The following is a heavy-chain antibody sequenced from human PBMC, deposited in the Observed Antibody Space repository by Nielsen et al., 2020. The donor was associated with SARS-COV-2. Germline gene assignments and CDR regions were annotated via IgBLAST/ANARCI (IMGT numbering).Heavy chain of an antibody. CDR3: ARDLPVALDGMDV. CDR1: GFTFSSYG. CDR2: IWYDGSNK. D-gene: IGHD5-12*01. Sequence: GGSLRLSCAASGFTFSSYGMHWVRQAPGKGLEWVAVIWYDGSNKYYADSVKGRVTISRDNAKNTLYLQMNSLRAEDTAVYYCARDLPVALDGMDVWGQGTTVTVSS. V-gene: IGHV3-33*01. J-gene: IGHJ6*02.